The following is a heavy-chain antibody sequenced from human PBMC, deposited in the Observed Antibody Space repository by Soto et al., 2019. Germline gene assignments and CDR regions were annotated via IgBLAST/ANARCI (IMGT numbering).Heavy chain of an antibody. D-gene: IGHD3-22*01. V-gene: IGHV4-59*01. CDR1: GGSISSYY. CDR2: IYYSGST. Sequence: QVQLQESGPGLVKPSETLSLTCTVSGGSISSYYWSWIRQRPGKGLEWIGYIYYSGSTNYNPSLKSRVTISVDTSKNQLSLTLISVTAADTAVYYCARDDSSGYYNWFDPWGQGTLVTVSS. CDR3: ARDDSSGYYNWFDP. J-gene: IGHJ5*02.